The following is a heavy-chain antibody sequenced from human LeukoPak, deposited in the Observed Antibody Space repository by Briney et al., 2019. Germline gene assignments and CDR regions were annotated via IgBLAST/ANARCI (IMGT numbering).Heavy chain of an antibody. CDR3: ARDATTVTANWFDP. CDR2: ISYDGSNK. V-gene: IGHV3-30-3*01. J-gene: IGHJ5*02. CDR1: GFTFSSYA. Sequence: GRSLRLSCAASGFTFSSYAMHWVRQAPGKGLEWVAVISYDGSNKYYADSVKGRFTISRDNSKNTLYLQMNSLRAEDTAVYYCARDATTVTANWFDPWGQGTLVTVSS. D-gene: IGHD4-11*01.